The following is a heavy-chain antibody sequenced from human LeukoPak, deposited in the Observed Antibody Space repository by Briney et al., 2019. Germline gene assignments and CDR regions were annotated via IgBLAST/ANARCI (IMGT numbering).Heavy chain of an antibody. Sequence: SGGSLRNSCAAPGFTFINAWMSWFRQSPAKRLECVPHIKSKPDGGTTDYAAPVTGRFTISRDDSKNTLYLQMNTLKTEDTAVYYCSTEGLAYCDGDCYSWGQGTLVTVSS. D-gene: IGHD2-21*02. V-gene: IGHV3-15*01. CDR1: GFTFINAW. CDR3: STEGLAYCDGDCYS. J-gene: IGHJ5*02. CDR2: IKSKPDGGTT.